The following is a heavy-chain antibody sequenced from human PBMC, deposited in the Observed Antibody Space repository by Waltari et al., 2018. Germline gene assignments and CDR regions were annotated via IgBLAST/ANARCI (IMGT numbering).Heavy chain of an antibody. D-gene: IGHD3-22*01. CDR3: AKELKFGRSYYDSIHYDP. V-gene: IGHV4-34*01. J-gene: IGHJ5*02. CDR1: GGSFSGYY. CDR2: INHGGST. Sequence: QVRLQQWGPGLLNPAETLSLTCAVYGGSFSGYYWSWIRQPPGKGLEWIGEINHGGSTKYNASLESRVTIAVDPSKNQFSLKVKSVTAADTAVYYCAKELKFGRSYYDSIHYDPWGQGTPVTVSS.